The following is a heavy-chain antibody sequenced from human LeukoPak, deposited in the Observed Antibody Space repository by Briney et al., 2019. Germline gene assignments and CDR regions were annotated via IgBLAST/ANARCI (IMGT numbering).Heavy chain of an antibody. Sequence: GGSLRLSCAASGFIVSDFDMNWVRQAPGKGLEWVSYLSTSGSYIHYAESVKGRFTISRDAGNNSLYLQLDSLTVEDTAVYFCARRNYDFAYDPWGQGTLVTVSS. CDR2: LSTSGSYI. V-gene: IGHV3-21*01. CDR1: GFIVSDFD. D-gene: IGHD3-3*01. CDR3: ARRNYDFAYDP. J-gene: IGHJ5*02.